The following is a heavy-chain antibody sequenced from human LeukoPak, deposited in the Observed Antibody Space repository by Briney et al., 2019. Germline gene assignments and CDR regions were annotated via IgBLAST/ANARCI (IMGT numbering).Heavy chain of an antibody. CDR2: LSYDGSNE. CDR1: GFTFSSYD. V-gene: IGHV3-30*01. J-gene: IGHJ4*02. D-gene: IGHD3-3*01. CDR3: ARGNTYFDFANVFLDY. Sequence: PGRSLRLSCAASGFTFSSYDMHWPRQAPGKGLQWLAILSYDGSNEFYADSVKGGFTISRDIPQHTLSLDMNTLRAQHTALYFCARGNTYFDFANVFLDYWGQGTLVTVSS.